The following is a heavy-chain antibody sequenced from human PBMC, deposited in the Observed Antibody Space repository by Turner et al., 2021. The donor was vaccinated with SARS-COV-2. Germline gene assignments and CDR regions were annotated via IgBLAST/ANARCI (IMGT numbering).Heavy chain of an antibody. D-gene: IGHD2-21*02. Sequence: QVQLVESGGGVVQPGRSLRLSCAASGFTFRRYAMHWVRQAPGKGLEWVAVISYDGSNKYYADSVKGRFTISRDNSKNTLYLQMNSLRAEDTAVYYCARDHWGNVVVVTANHYYYGMDVWGQGTTVTVSS. J-gene: IGHJ6*02. CDR2: ISYDGSNK. CDR1: GFTFRRYA. CDR3: ARDHWGNVVVVTANHYYYGMDV. V-gene: IGHV3-30-3*01.